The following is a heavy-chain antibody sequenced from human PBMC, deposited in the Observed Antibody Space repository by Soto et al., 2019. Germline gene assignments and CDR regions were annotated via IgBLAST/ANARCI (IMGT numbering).Heavy chain of an antibody. CDR3: ARDQRVVRTNWSDP. CDR2: IYYSGST. J-gene: IGHJ5*02. CDR1: GGSASSGSYY. V-gene: IGHV4-61*01. D-gene: IGHD3-10*01. Sequence: PSETLSLTCTVSGGSASSGSYYWSWIRQPPGKGLEWIGYIYYSGSTNYNPSLKSRVTISVDTSKNQFSLKLSSVTAADTAGYYCARDQRVVRTNWSDPWGKGTLVPVSS.